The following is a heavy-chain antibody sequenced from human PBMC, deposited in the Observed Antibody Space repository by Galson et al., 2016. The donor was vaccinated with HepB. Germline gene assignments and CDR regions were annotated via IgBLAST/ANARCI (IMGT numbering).Heavy chain of an antibody. CDR2: ISKTGDA. CDR3: ARNNWQFLQFLDALDV. D-gene: IGHD1-20*01. J-gene: IGHJ3*01. V-gene: IGHV4-61*02. CDR1: GASLNSGTYF. Sequence: CTVSGASLNSGTYFWSWIRQPAGQGLEWIGRISKTGDADYNSSLRGRVTISVDTSKNQFSLNLTSVTAADTAVYYCARNNWQFLQFLDALDVWGRGSMVTVSS.